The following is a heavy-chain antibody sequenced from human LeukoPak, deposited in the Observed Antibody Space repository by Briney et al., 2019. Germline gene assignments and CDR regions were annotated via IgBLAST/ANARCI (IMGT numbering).Heavy chain of an antibody. D-gene: IGHD5-18*01. CDR1: GFTFSSYL. CDR2: IKKYGSEK. CDR3: ARDRRIQLWVTYYMDV. V-gene: IGHV3-7*01. Sequence: GGSLRLSCAASGFTFSSYLMSWVRQAPGKGLEGVANIKKYGSEKYYVDSVNGRFTISRHNAKKSLYLQMNSMRAEDTAVYYCARDRRIQLWVTYYMDVWGKGTTVTISS. J-gene: IGHJ6*03.